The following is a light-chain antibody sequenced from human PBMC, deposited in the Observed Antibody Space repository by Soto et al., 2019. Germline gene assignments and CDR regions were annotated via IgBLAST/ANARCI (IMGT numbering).Light chain of an antibody. CDR2: HAS. CDR1: QCMSSW. CDR3: QKSHTYSPT. Sequence: IQMTLSPSTLSACVGDRVTINCRANQCMSSWLARYRQKSRKAPKLVIYHASMLESGMPSRFSGSGSGTVITLTISSLQPDAFATYYCQKSHTYSPTFGQGSQVDI. J-gene: IGKJ1*01. V-gene: IGKV1-5*01.